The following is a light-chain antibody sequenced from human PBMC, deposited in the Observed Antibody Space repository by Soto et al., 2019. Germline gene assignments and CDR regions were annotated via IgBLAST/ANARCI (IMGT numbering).Light chain of an antibody. CDR2: AVS. CDR1: ASDVGGYNY. CDR3: NSFRVSHLYV. J-gene: IGLJ1*01. V-gene: IGLV2-14*01. Sequence: QSALTQPASVSGSPGQSITISCTGTASDVGGYNYVSWYQQHPGKAPKLMIHAVSNRPSGISSRFSGSKSGNTASLTISGLQAEDEADYYCNSFRVSHLYVFGTGTKVTVL.